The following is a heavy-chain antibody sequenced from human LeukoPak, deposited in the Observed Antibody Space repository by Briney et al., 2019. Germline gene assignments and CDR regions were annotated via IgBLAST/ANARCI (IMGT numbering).Heavy chain of an antibody. V-gene: IGHV3-30*04. CDR3: ARESGIASAQGAFDF. Sequence: GGSLRLSCAASGFTFSSYARQWVRQAPGKGLEWLTVISYDGNTKYYADSVKGRFTISRDNSKNTLYLQMNSLRAEDTAVYYCARESGIASAQGAFDFWGQGTMVTVSS. D-gene: IGHD6-13*01. CDR1: GFTFSSYA. J-gene: IGHJ3*01. CDR2: ISYDGNTK.